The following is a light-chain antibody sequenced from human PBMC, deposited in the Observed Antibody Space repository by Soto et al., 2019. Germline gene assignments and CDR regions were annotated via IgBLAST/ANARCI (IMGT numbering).Light chain of an antibody. J-gene: IGLJ2*01. Sequence: SYELTQAPSVSVSPGQTASITCSGDKLGDKYASWYQQKPGQSPVLVIYQDTKRPSGIPERFSGSNSRNTATLTISGTQAMDEADYYCQAWDSSTATFGGGTKLTVL. CDR1: KLGDKY. CDR2: QDT. CDR3: QAWDSSTAT. V-gene: IGLV3-1*01.